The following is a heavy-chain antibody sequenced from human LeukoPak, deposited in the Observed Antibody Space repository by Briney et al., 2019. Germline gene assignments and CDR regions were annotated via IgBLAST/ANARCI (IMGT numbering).Heavy chain of an antibody. V-gene: IGHV3-21*01. CDR2: ISSSSYI. D-gene: IGHD3-10*01. J-gene: IGHJ3*02. Sequence: SGGSLRLSCAASGFTFSSYSMNWVRRAPGKGLEWVSSISSSSYIYYADSVKGRFTISRDNAKNSLYLQMNSLRAEDTAVYYCARALLLWFGEPRSGAFDIWGQGTMVTVSS. CDR3: ARALLLWFGEPRSGAFDI. CDR1: GFTFSSYS.